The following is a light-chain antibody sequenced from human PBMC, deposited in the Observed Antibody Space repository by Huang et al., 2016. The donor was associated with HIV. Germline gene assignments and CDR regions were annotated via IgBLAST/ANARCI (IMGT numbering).Light chain of an antibody. CDR3: QESYSSLSIT. CDR2: AAS. J-gene: IGKJ5*01. Sequence: DIQVTQSPSSLSASVGDRVTISCRAGQSISSNLNWYQQKPGQAPNLLIFAASNLQSGVPSRFSGSGSGTNFTLTINSLQPEDFARYYCQESYSSLSITFGQGTRL. CDR1: QSISSN. V-gene: IGKV1-39*01.